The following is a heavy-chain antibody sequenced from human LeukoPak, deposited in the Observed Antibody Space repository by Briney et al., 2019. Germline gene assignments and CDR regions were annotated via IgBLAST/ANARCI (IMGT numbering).Heavy chain of an antibody. D-gene: IGHD3-22*01. J-gene: IGHJ4*02. V-gene: IGHV3-74*01. Sequence: GGSLRLSCAASGFTFSSHLMHWVRQAPGKGLVWVSRISSDRTYTNYADSVRGRFTISRDNAKNTLYLQMNSLRAEDTALYYCAKVDYDSSGYYLDYWGQGTLVTVSS. CDR2: ISSDRTYT. CDR1: GFTFSSHL. CDR3: AKVDYDSSGYYLDY.